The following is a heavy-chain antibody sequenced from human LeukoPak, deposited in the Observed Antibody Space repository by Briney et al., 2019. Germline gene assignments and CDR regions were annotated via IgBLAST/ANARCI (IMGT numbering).Heavy chain of an antibody. CDR1: GGSLSPYY. J-gene: IGHJ5*02. CDR3: ARDSGTTGEVKSDP. D-gene: IGHD3-10*01. Sequence: SETLSLTCTVSGGSLSPYYWSWIRQSPGKGLEWIGYISYSGSTNSHPSLKSRVTISVDMSKPQFYLELSSVTAADTAVYYCARDSGTTGEVKSDPWGQGTLVTVSS. CDR2: ISYSGST. V-gene: IGHV4-59*01.